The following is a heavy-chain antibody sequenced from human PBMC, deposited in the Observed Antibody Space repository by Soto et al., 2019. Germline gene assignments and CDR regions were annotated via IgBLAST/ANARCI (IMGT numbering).Heavy chain of an antibody. J-gene: IGHJ6*02. D-gene: IGHD5-12*01. CDR3: AREWPAESYGMDV. CDR1: GGSISSGGYY. CDR2: IYYSGST. Sequence: SETLSLTCTVSGGSISSGGYYWSWIRQHPGKGLEWIGYIYYSGSTYYNPSLKGRVTISVDTSKNQFSLRLSSVTAAETAVYYCAREWPAESYGMDVWGQGTTVTVSS. V-gene: IGHV4-31*03.